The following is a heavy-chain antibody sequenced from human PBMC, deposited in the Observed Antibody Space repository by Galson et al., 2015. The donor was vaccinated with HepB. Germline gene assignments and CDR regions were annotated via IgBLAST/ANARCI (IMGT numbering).Heavy chain of an antibody. Sequence: SVKVSCKASGYTFTGYYMHWVRQAPGQGLEWMGWINPNSGGTNYAQKLQGRVTMTRDTSISTAYMELSRLRSDDTAVYYCARARDGYNFWDGWGQGTLVTVSS. D-gene: IGHD5-24*01. V-gene: IGHV1-2*02. CDR3: ARARDGYNFWDG. J-gene: IGHJ4*02. CDR1: GYTFTGYY. CDR2: INPNSGGT.